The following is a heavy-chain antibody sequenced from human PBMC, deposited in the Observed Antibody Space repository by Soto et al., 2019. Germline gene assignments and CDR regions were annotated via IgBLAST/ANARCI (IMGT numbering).Heavy chain of an antibody. Sequence: ETLSLTCTVSGGSVSSGSYYWSWIRQPPGKGLEWIGQIYYSGSTSYNPSLRSRVTISVDTSKNQFSLELSSVTAADTAVYYCARDFCGGDCSDDYYYSAMDVWGQGTTVTVSS. CDR1: GGSVSSGSYY. CDR3: ARDFCGGDCSDDYYYSAMDV. J-gene: IGHJ6*02. CDR2: IYYSGST. V-gene: IGHV4-61*01. D-gene: IGHD2-21*02.